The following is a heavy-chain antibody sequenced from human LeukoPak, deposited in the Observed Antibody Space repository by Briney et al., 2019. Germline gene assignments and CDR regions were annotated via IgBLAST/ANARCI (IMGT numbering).Heavy chain of an antibody. J-gene: IGHJ4*02. Sequence: SETLSLTCAVSGGSISSSNWWSWVRQPPGKGLEWIGEIYHSGSTNYNPSLKSRVTISVDKSKNQFSLKLSSVTAADTAVYYCARVLPGIAVALPDYWGQGTLVTVSS. CDR1: GGSISSSNW. V-gene: IGHV4-4*02. D-gene: IGHD6-19*01. CDR2: IYHSGST. CDR3: ARVLPGIAVALPDY.